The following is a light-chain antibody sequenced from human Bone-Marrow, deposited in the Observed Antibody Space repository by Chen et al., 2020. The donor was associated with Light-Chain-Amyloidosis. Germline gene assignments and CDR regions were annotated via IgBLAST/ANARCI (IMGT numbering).Light chain of an antibody. Sequence: SYELTQPPPVSVSPGQTARITCSGDDLPTKYAYWYQQKPGPAPVLVIHRDTERPSGISERYSVSSSGTTATLTISGVQAEDEADYHCQSADSSGTYEVIFGGGTKLTVL. CDR1: DLPTKY. J-gene: IGLJ2*01. V-gene: IGLV3-25*03. CDR2: RDT. CDR3: QSADSSGTYEVI.